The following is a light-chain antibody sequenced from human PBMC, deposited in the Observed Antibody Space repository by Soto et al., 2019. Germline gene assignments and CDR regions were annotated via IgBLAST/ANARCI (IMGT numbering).Light chain of an antibody. CDR2: EVS. CDR1: SSDVGAYSF. Sequence: QSVLTQPASVSGSPGQSITISCTGTSSDVGAYSFVSWYQQHPGKAPKLMIYEVSHRPSGVSNRFSASKSGNTASLTISGLQAEDEADYYCSSYTTRSTVIFGGGTKVTVL. J-gene: IGLJ2*01. V-gene: IGLV2-14*01. CDR3: SSYTTRSTVI.